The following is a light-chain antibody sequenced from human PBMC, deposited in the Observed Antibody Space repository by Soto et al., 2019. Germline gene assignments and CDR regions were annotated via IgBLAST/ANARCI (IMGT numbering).Light chain of an antibody. CDR1: QSISTF. Sequence: DIQMTQSPSSLSASVGDRVSVTCRASQSISTFLNWYQQRPGEAPKLLIYAASSLQSGVPSRFSGSGSGADFTLTIGSLQPEDFATYYCQQIYTTPRTFGQGTKVEVK. CDR3: QQIYTTPRT. V-gene: IGKV1-39*01. J-gene: IGKJ1*01. CDR2: AAS.